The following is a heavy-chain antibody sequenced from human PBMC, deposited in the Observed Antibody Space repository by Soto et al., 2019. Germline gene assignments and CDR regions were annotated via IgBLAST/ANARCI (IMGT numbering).Heavy chain of an antibody. D-gene: IGHD3-10*01. CDR3: ARDLGRGDPPLY. CDR2: ISYDGSNK. CDR1: GFTFSSYG. Sequence: GGSLRLSCVASGFTFSSYGMHWVRQAPGKGLEWVAVISYDGSNKYYADSVKGRFTISRDNSKNTLYLQMNSLRAEDTAVYYCARDLGRGDPPLYWGQGTLVTVSS. V-gene: IGHV3-30*03. J-gene: IGHJ4*02.